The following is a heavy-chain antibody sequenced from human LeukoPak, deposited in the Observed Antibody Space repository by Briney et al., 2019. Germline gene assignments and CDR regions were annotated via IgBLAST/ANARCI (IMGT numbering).Heavy chain of an antibody. D-gene: IGHD3-16*02. V-gene: IGHV3-15*01. CDR1: GFTFSNAW. Sequence: GGSLRLSCAASGFTFSNAWMSWVRQAPGKGLEWVGRIKSKTDGGTTDYVAPVKGRFTISRDDSKNTLYLQMNSLKTEDTAVYYCTTDGGGFDYVWGSYRYFPAYWGQGTLVTVSS. J-gene: IGHJ4*02. CDR2: IKSKTDGGTT. CDR3: TTDGGGFDYVWGSYRYFPAY.